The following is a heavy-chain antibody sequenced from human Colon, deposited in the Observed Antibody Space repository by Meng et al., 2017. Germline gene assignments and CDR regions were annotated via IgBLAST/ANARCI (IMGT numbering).Heavy chain of an antibody. Sequence: QVQLQESGPGLLRPSGTLSLACAVSGDSISSNHWWSWVRQSPGKGLEWIAEIYHSGNTNYNPSLKSRATISMDKSKNQFSLNLSSVTAADTAVYYCTTGTYYDHWGQGTLVTVS. CDR3: TTGTYYDH. V-gene: IGHV4-4*02. CDR1: GDSISSNHW. J-gene: IGHJ4*02. CDR2: IYHSGNT. D-gene: IGHD7-27*01.